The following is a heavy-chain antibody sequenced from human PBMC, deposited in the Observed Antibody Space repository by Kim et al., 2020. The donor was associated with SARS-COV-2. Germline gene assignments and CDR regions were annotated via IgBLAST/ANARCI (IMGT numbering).Heavy chain of an antibody. CDR1: GFTFSNYW. J-gene: IGHJ4*02. Sequence: GGSLRLSCEASGFTFSNYWMSWVRQAPGKGLEWVANINHDGSEKNYVESVKGRFIFSRDNDKNLLYLQMNILTAEDTAVYYWARRGTKKGGAGYLGRGT. D-gene: IGHD1-1*01. CDR2: INHDGSEK. V-gene: IGHV3-7*01. CDR3: ARRGTKKGGAGY.